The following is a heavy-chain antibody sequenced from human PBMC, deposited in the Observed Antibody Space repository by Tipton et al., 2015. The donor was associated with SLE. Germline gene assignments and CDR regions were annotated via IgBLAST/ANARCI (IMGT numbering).Heavy chain of an antibody. CDR3: VFTSTTVTTPSY. Sequence: QLVQSGAEVKKPGASVKISCKLSGGIFSDYTISWVRQAPGQGLEWMGRFIPILGISNYAQRFQGRVTITTDESTSTVYMDLSSLTSEDTAVYYCVFTSTTVTTPSYWGQGTLVTVSS. J-gene: IGHJ4*02. V-gene: IGHV1-69*16. CDR1: GGIFSDYT. D-gene: IGHD4-11*01. CDR2: FIPILGIS.